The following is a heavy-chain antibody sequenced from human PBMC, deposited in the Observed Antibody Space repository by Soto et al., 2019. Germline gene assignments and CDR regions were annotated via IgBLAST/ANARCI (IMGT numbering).Heavy chain of an antibody. Sequence: QVQLVESGGGVVQPGRSLRLSCAASGFTFSSYGMHWVRQAPGKGLEWVAVIWDDGSNKYYADSVKGRFTISRDNSKNTLYLQMNSLRAEDTAVYYCARDGGSGYYPDAFDIWGQGTMVTVSS. CDR2: IWDDGSNK. CDR1: GFTFSSYG. CDR3: ARDGGSGYYPDAFDI. D-gene: IGHD3-22*01. J-gene: IGHJ3*02. V-gene: IGHV3-33*01.